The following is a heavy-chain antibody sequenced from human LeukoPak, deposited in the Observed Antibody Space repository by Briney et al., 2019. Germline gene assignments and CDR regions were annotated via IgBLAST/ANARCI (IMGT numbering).Heavy chain of an antibody. V-gene: IGHV1-2*04. Sequence: VASVKVSCKTSGYTFTDYYLHWIRQAPGQGLEWLGWINPSGGGTNYALKFKNWVTLTRDTSISTAYVEVTRLRSDDTAVYFCARGLGPGDYFDYWGQGSLVTVSS. CDR2: INPSGGGT. J-gene: IGHJ4*02. CDR3: ARGLGPGDYFDY. D-gene: IGHD7-27*01. CDR1: GYTFTDYY.